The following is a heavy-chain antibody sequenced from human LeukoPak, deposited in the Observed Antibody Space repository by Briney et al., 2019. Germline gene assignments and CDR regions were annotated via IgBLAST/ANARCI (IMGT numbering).Heavy chain of an antibody. CDR3: ARDYGGNSGFDY. V-gene: IGHV3-33*01. CDR1: GFTFSSYG. CDR2: IWYDGSNK. J-gene: IGHJ4*02. Sequence: GGSLRLSCAASGFTFSSYGMHWVRQAPGKGLEWVAVIWYDGSNKYYADSVEGRFTISRDNSKNTLYLQMNSLRAEDTAVYYCARDYGGNSGFDYWGQGTLVTVSS. D-gene: IGHD4-17*01.